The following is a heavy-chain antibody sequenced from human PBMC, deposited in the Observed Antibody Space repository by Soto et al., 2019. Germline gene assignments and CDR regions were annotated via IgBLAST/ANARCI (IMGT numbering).Heavy chain of an antibody. J-gene: IGHJ6*02. CDR2: ISTYSGNT. CDR3: SRGLGTNGLDV. CDR1: GYKFTTYG. D-gene: IGHD1-7*01. V-gene: IGHV1-18*04. Sequence: ASVPVSYTDSGYKFTTYGITWVRQAPGQGLEWMGGISTYSGNTDSAQKFQDRVTMTTDTSTSTAYMELTSLRSDDTAVYYCSRGLGTNGLDVWGQGTTVTVSS.